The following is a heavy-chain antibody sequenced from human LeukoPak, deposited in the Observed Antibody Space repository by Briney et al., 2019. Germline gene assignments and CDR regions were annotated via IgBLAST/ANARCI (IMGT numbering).Heavy chain of an antibody. D-gene: IGHD2-15*01. Sequence: ASETLSLTCTVSGGSISSGGYYWSWIRQPPGKGLEWIGYIYHSGSTYYNPSLKSRVTISVDRSKNQFSLKLSSVTAADTAVYYCARDGVGLNGHFDYWGQGTLVTVSS. V-gene: IGHV4-30-2*01. J-gene: IGHJ4*02. CDR2: IYHSGST. CDR1: GGSISSGGYY. CDR3: ARDGVGLNGHFDY.